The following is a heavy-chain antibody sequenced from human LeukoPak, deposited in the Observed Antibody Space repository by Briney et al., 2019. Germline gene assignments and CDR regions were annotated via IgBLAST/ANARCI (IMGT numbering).Heavy chain of an antibody. J-gene: IGHJ4*02. CDR3: ARGTGYYYDSSGYEY. CDR1: GYIFTSYG. CDR2: ISAYNGNT. Sequence: ASVKLFCKASGYIFTSYGISWVRQAPGQGLEWVGWISAYNGNTHYAEKLQGRATMTTNTSTSTAYMELRSLRSDDTAVYCCARGTGYYYDSSGYEYWGQGTLVTVSS. V-gene: IGHV1-18*01. D-gene: IGHD3-22*01.